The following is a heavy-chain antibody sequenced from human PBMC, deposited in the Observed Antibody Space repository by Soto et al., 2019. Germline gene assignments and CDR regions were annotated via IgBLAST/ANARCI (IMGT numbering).Heavy chain of an antibody. J-gene: IGHJ4*02. Sequence: PSETLSLTCTVSGGSISSGGYYWSWIRQHPGKGLEWIGYIYYSGSTYYNPSLKSRVTISVDTSKNQFSLKLSSVTAADTAVYYCASRSKSPRDPDEGWGQGTLVTVSS. CDR1: GGSISSGGYY. V-gene: IGHV4-31*03. CDR3: ASRSKSPRDPDEG. CDR2: IYYSGST.